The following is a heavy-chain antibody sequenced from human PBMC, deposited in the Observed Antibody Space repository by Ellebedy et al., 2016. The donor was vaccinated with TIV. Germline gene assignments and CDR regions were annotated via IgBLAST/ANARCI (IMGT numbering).Heavy chain of an antibody. CDR3: ARDSLAGPVGWLERRGHYYYGMDV. D-gene: IGHD1-1*01. V-gene: IGHV3-48*02. J-gene: IGHJ6*02. CDR1: GFTFSSYS. CDR2: ISSSSSTI. Sequence: GESLKISCAASGFTFSSYSMNWVRQAPGKGLEWVSYISSSSSTIYYADSVKGRFTISRDNAKNSLYLQMNSLRDEDTAVYYCARDSLAGPVGWLERRGHYYYGMDVWGQGTTVTVSS.